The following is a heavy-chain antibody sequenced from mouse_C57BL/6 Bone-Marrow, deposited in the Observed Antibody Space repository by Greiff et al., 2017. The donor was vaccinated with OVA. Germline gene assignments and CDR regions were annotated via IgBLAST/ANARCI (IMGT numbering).Heavy chain of an antibody. V-gene: IGHV1-55*01. Sequence: VKLVESGAELVKPGASVKMSCKASGYTFTSYWITWVKQRPGQGLEWIGDIYPGSGSTNYNEKFKSKATLTVDTSSSTAYMQLSSLTSEDSAVYYCARADYYGSSLDYWGQGTTLTVSS. CDR3: ARADYYGSSLDY. J-gene: IGHJ2*01. CDR1: GYTFTSYW. CDR2: IYPGSGST. D-gene: IGHD1-1*01.